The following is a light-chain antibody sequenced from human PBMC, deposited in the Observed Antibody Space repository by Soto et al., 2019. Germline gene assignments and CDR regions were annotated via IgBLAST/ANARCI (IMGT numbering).Light chain of an antibody. CDR3: AAWDDSLSGYV. CDR2: ANT. CDR1: SSNIGAGYD. J-gene: IGLJ1*01. V-gene: IGLV1-40*01. Sequence: QSVLTQPPSVSGAPGQRVTFSCTGGSSNIGAGYDVHWYQQLPGTAPKLLIYANTNRPSGVPDRFSGSKSGTSASLAISGLRSEDEADYYCAAWDDSLSGYVFGTGTKLTVL.